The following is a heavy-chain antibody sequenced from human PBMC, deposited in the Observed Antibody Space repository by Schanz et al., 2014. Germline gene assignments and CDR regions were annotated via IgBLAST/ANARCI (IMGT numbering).Heavy chain of an antibody. V-gene: IGHV3-23*01. CDR2: LTEGGGGT. J-gene: IGHJ4*02. D-gene: IGHD3-3*01. CDR1: GFNFNTYA. Sequence: EVQLLESGGGLAQPGGSLRLACAASGFNFNTYAMSWVRQAPGKGLEWVSGLTEGGGGTYYTDAVKGRFTISRDNAKNTFYLHMNSLRNEDTAVYYCAKDVDFCSGYYLDYWGQGTLVTVSS. CDR3: AKDVDFCSGYYLDY.